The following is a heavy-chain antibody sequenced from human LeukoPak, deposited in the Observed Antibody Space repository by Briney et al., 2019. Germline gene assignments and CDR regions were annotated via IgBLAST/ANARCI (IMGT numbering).Heavy chain of an antibody. Sequence: GRSLRLSCAASGFTLSTYGMYWARQAPGKGLEWVAVIWNDGSNKHYADSVKGRFTISRDNSKNTLDLQMNSLRAEDTAVYYCAKDLSSSWFEGLDNWGQGTLVTVSS. CDR3: AKDLSSSWFEGLDN. V-gene: IGHV3-33*06. J-gene: IGHJ4*02. CDR2: IWNDGSNK. D-gene: IGHD6-13*01. CDR1: GFTLSTYG.